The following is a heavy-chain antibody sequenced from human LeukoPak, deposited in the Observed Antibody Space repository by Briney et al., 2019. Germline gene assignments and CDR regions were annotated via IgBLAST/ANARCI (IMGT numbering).Heavy chain of an antibody. D-gene: IGHD3-3*01. CDR2: IKQDGSEK. CDR3: ASTLYYDFWSGFDY. Sequence: GGSLRLSCAASGFTFSSYWMSWVRQAPGKGLEWVANIKQDGSEKYYVYSVKGRFTISRDNAKNSLYLQMNSLRAEDTAVYYCASTLYYDFWSGFDYWGQGTLVTVSS. V-gene: IGHV3-7*01. J-gene: IGHJ4*02. CDR1: GFTFSSYW.